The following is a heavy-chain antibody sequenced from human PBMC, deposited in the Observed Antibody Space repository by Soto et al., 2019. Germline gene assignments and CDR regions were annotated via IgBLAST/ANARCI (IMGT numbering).Heavy chain of an antibody. CDR1: GFVFRVYW. CDR3: ARSRRQWFGGTLSCYFDF. V-gene: IGHV3-7*01. D-gene: IGHD3-10*01. Sequence: GGSLRLSCAASGFVFRVYWMSWVRQAPGKGLEWVANIKEDGSEANYVDSVKGRFAVSRDKDTNSLYLQLNSLTPEDTAVYYCARSRRQWFGGTLSCYFDFWGHGTMVTVYS. CDR2: IKEDGSEA. J-gene: IGHJ4*01.